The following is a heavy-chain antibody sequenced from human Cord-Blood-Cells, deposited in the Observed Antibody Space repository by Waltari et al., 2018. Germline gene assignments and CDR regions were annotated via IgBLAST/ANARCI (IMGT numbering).Heavy chain of an antibody. CDR2: INHSGSN. D-gene: IGHD7-27*01. CDR3: ARGKLGIDY. V-gene: IGHV4-34*01. Sequence: QVQLQQWGAGLLKPSEPLSLTCAVYGGSLRGYYWSWIPQPPGKGLEWIGEINHSGSNNYNPSLKSRVTISVDTSKNQFSLKLSSVTAADTAVYYCARGKLGIDYWGQGTLVTVSS. J-gene: IGHJ4*02. CDR1: GGSLRGYY.